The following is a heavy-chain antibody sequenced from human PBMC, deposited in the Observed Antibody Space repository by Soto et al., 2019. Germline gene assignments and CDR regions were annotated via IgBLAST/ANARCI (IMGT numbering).Heavy chain of an antibody. CDR1: GSSISPFY. J-gene: IGHJ4*02. CDR2: IYYTGST. D-gene: IGHD4-17*01. V-gene: IGHV4-59*01. Sequence: SETLSLTCTVSGSSISPFYWSWIRQPPGKGLEWIGYIYYTGSTKYNPSLKSRVTLSLGTSRNQLSLKLSSVTAADTAVYYCKRVGGYYGEYPHFEYWGPGTLVTVYS. CDR3: KRVGGYYGEYPHFEY.